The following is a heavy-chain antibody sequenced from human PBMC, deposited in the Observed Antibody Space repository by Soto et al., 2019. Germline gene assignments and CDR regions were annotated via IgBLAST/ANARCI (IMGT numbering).Heavy chain of an antibody. CDR2: INPNSGGT. V-gene: IGHV1-2*04. CDR3: ARGPPYSGYGINVDY. D-gene: IGHD5-12*01. Sequence: ASVKVSSKASGYTFTGYYMHWVRQAPGQGLEWMGWINPNSGGTNYAQKFQGWVTMTRDTSISTAYMELSRLRSDDTAVYYCARGPPYSGYGINVDYWGQGTLVTVSS. CDR1: GYTFTGYY. J-gene: IGHJ4*02.